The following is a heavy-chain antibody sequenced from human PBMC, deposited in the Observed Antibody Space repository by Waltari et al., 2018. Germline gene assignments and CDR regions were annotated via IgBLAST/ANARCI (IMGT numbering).Heavy chain of an antibody. J-gene: IGHJ6*02. D-gene: IGHD3-10*01. Sequence: QMQLVQSGPEVKKPGTAVKVYCKASGFTVTSSAMQWVRQARGQSLEWIGWIVVGSGNTNYAQKFQERVTITRDMSTSTAYMELSSLRSEDTAVYYCAADPMVRGVIIDYYGMDVWGQGTTVTVSS. CDR2: IVVGSGNT. V-gene: IGHV1-58*02. CDR1: GFTVTSSA. CDR3: AADPMVRGVIIDYYGMDV.